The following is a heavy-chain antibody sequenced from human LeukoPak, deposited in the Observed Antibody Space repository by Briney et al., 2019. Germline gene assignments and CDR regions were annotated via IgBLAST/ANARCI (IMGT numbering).Heavy chain of an antibody. CDR2: IGTAGDT. Sequence: SGGSLRLSCAASGLTFSSYGMHWVRQATGKGLEWVSAIGTAGDTYYPGSVKGRFTISRENAKNSLYLQMNSLRAGDTAVYYCARGPYYYDSSGYAFDIWGQGTMVTVSS. CDR3: ARGPYYYDSSGYAFDI. V-gene: IGHV3-13*01. J-gene: IGHJ3*02. D-gene: IGHD3-22*01. CDR1: GLTFSSYG.